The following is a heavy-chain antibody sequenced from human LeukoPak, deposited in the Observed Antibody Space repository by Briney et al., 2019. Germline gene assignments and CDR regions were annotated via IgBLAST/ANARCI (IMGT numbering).Heavy chain of an antibody. J-gene: IGHJ6*03. Sequence: GGSLRLSCVASGFSFSDYSLNWVRQRPGKGLEWISYITSRSAFTYYADSVKGRFTISRDDGKKSVYLHLSGLRVDDTAVYYCARDLTSAYWTPGGYYYYMDVWGKGTAVTVSS. V-gene: IGHV3-48*01. D-gene: IGHD3/OR15-3a*01. CDR1: GFSFSDYS. CDR3: ARDLTSAYWTPGGYYYYMDV. CDR2: ITSRSAFT.